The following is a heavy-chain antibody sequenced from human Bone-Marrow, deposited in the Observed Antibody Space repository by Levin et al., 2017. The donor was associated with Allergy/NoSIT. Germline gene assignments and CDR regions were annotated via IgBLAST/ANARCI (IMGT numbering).Heavy chain of an antibody. D-gene: IGHD3-3*01. CDR2: IIPSFGAT. J-gene: IGHJ6*02. Sequence: PSASVKVSCKASGGSLNNYAINWVRQALGQGLEWMGGIIPSFGATNYAQTFQDRVTITADESTNRVYMELRGLRSEDTAVYYCARGVRFLEWLSNPRQYYYYGMDVWGQGTTVTVSS. V-gene: IGHV1-69*13. CDR1: GGSLNNYA. CDR3: ARGVRFLEWLSNPRQYYYYGMDV.